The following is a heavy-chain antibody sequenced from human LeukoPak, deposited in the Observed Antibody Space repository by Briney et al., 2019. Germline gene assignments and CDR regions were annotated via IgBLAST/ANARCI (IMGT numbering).Heavy chain of an antibody. V-gene: IGHV4-31*03. J-gene: IGHJ4*02. CDR3: ARDAGRAAGSFDY. Sequence: SETLSLTCTVSGGSISSGGYYWSWIRQHPGKGLEWIGYIYYSGSTYYNPSLKSRVTISVDTSKNQFSLKLSSVTAADTAVYYCARDAGRAAGSFDYWGQGTLVTVSS. D-gene: IGHD6-13*01. CDR2: IYYSGST. CDR1: GGSISSGGYY.